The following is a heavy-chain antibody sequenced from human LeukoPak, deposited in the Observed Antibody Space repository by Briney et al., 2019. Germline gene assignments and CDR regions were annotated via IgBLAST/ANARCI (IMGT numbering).Heavy chain of an antibody. D-gene: IGHD1-1*01. J-gene: IGHJ4*02. Sequence: GGSLRLSCAASGFTFSNYWMHWVRRTQEKGLVWVSRIGTDGAYTSSADSVKGRFTMSRDNAKNTLYLQMNSLRVEDTAVYYCVRDGQELAFDKWGQGTLVTVSS. CDR2: IGTDGAYT. CDR3: VRDGQELAFDK. CDR1: GFTFSNYW. V-gene: IGHV3-74*01.